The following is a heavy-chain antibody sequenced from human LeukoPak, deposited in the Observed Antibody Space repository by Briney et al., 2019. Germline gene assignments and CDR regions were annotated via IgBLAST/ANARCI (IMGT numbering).Heavy chain of an antibody. D-gene: IGHD4-17*01. CDR1: GYTFTSYG. Sequence: ASVKVSCKASGYTFTSYGISWVRQAPGQGLEWMGWISAYNGNTNYAQKLQGRVTITTDTSTSTAYMELRSLRSDDTAVYYCARSRYNYGDYDYYYYYMDVWGKGTTVTISS. V-gene: IGHV1-18*01. J-gene: IGHJ6*03. CDR3: ARSRYNYGDYDYYYYYMDV. CDR2: ISAYNGNT.